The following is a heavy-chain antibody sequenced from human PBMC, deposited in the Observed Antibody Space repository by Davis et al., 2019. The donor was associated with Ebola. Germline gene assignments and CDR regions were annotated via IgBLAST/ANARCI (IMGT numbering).Heavy chain of an antibody. CDR2: ISGSGGST. CDR3: AKAPLRITIFGVVTKGGMDV. J-gene: IGHJ6*02. D-gene: IGHD3-3*01. CDR1: GFTFGDYA. Sequence: GGSLRLSCTASGFTFGDYAMSWVRQAPGKGLEWVSAISGSGGSTYYADSVKGRFTISRDNSKNTLYLQMNSLRAEDTAVYYCAKAPLRITIFGVVTKGGMDVWGQGTTVTVSS. V-gene: IGHV3-23*01.